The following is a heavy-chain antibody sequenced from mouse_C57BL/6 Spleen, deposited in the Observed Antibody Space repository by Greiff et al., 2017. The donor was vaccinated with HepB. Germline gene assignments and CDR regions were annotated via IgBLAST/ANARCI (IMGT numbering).Heavy chain of an antibody. D-gene: IGHD2-5*01. Sequence: QVQLQQPGAELVKPGASVKLSCKASGYTFTSYWMHWVKQRPGQGLEWIGMIHPNSGSTNYNEKFKSKATLTVDKSSSTAYMQLSSLTSEDSAVYYCARSYYSNYSAMDYWGQGTSVTVSS. CDR3: ARSYYSNYSAMDY. CDR2: IHPNSGST. V-gene: IGHV1-64*01. CDR1: GYTFTSYW. J-gene: IGHJ4*01.